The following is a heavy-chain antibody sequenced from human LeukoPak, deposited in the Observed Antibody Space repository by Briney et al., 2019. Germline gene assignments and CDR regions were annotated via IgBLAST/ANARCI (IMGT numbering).Heavy chain of an antibody. J-gene: IGHJ4*02. Sequence: GGSLRLSCAASGFTFSDYSMNWVRQAPGKGLEWVSSISSRSSYIYYGDSVKGRFTVSRDNAKNSLSLQMNSLRAEDSAMYYCATVFDYWGQGTLVTVSS. CDR1: GFTFSDYS. CDR3: ATVFDY. V-gene: IGHV3-21*01. D-gene: IGHD1-1*01. CDR2: ISSRSSYI.